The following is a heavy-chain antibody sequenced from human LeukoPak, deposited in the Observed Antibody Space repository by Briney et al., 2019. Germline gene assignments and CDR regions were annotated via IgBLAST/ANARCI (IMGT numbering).Heavy chain of an antibody. Sequence: GESLKISRKGYGYSFTNYWIGWVRQMPGKGLEWMGIIYPGDSDTRYSPSFQGQVSISVDKSINTAYLQWRSLKASDTAMYYCARQKNSGWYRSLVFDIWGQGTKVTVSS. CDR3: ARQKNSGWYRSLVFDI. CDR1: GYSFTNYW. CDR2: IYPGDSDT. J-gene: IGHJ3*02. D-gene: IGHD6-19*01. V-gene: IGHV5-51*01.